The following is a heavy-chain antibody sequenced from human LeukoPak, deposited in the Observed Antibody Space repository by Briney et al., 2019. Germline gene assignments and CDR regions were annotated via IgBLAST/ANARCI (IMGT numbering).Heavy chain of an antibody. D-gene: IGHD6-6*01. CDR3: ARRDVYSSWSFIIFWFDP. V-gene: IGHV1-2*02. CDR2: INPNSGGT. Sequence: ASVKVSCKASGYTFTGYYMHWVRHAPGQGLEWMGWINPNSGGTNYAQKFQGRGTMTRVTSITTDYMELSRLRSDDTAVYCCARRDVYSSWSFIIFWFDPWGQGTLVTVSS. J-gene: IGHJ5*02. CDR1: GYTFTGYY.